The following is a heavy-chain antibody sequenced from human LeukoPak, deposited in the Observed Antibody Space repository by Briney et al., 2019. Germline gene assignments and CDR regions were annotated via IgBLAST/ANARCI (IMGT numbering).Heavy chain of an antibody. CDR3: AKGTASIPIYMDV. J-gene: IGHJ6*03. Sequence: PGGSLRLSCAASGFTVSSNYMSWVRQAPGKGLEWVSVIYSGGSTYYADSVKGRFTISRDNAKNSLYLQMNSLRAEDTALYYCAKGTASIPIYMDVWGKGTTVTISS. CDR2: IYSGGST. V-gene: IGHV3-53*05. CDR1: GFTVSSNY. D-gene: IGHD6-6*01.